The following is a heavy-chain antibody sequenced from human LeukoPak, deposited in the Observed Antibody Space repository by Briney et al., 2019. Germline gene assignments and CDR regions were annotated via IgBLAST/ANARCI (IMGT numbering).Heavy chain of an antibody. J-gene: IGHJ4*02. Sequence: SETLSLTCTVSGGSVTSYYWSWIRQPPGKGLEWIGNIETSGSTNYNPSLKSRVTLSVDTSKNQFSLKLSSVTAADTAVYYCARESSNYFDYWGQGTLVTVSS. CDR3: ARESSNYFDY. V-gene: IGHV4-4*09. CDR1: GGSVTSYY. CDR2: IETSGST.